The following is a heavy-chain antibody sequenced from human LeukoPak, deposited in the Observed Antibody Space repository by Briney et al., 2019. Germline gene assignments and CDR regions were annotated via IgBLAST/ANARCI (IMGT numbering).Heavy chain of an antibody. J-gene: IGHJ3*02. Sequence: PSETLSLTCAVSGGSIKSNNWWSWVRQPPGKGLEWIGEIYHSGSTNYNPSLESRVTVSVDKSKNQFSLKLSSVTAADTAVYYCPKVMGSDKGGAFGIWGQGTMVTVSS. CDR3: PKVMGSDKGGAFGI. D-gene: IGHD3-16*01. V-gene: IGHV4-4*02. CDR2: IYHSGST. CDR1: GGSIKSNNW.